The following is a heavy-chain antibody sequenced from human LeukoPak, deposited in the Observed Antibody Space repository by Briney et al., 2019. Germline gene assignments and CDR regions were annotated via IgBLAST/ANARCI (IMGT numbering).Heavy chain of an antibody. J-gene: IGHJ4*02. V-gene: IGHV1-69*13. CDR1: GGTFSSYA. CDR2: IIPIFGTA. D-gene: IGHD3-22*01. Sequence: SVKVSCKASGGTFSSYAISWVRQAPGQGLEWMGGIIPIFGTANYAQKFQGRVTITADESTSTAYMELSSLRSEDTAVYYCARDRTHYYESSGYYSRWEYWGQGTLVTVSS. CDR3: ARDRTHYYESSGYYSRWEY.